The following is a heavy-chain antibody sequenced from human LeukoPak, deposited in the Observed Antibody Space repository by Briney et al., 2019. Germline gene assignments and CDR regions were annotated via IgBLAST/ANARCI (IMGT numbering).Heavy chain of an antibody. CDR3: ARAPSLVEWRIDY. V-gene: IGHV1-69*06. CDR1: GGTFSSYA. J-gene: IGHJ4*02. D-gene: IGHD3-3*01. Sequence: SVKSSCKASGGTFSSYAISCVLQAPGQRVEWRVGIMPIFGTANYAQKFQGRVTITADKATSTAYRELSSLRSEDTAVYYCARAPSLVEWRIDYWGQKALVTVSS. CDR2: IMPIFGTA.